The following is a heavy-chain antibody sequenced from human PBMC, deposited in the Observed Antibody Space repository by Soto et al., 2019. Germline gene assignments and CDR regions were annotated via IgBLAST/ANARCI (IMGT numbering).Heavy chain of an antibody. Sequence: GGSLRLSCAASGFTVSSNYMSWVRQAPGKGLEWVSVIYSGGSTYYADSVKGRFTISRDNSKNTLYLQMNSLRAEDTAVYYCARRMVAASEYAFDIWGQGTTVTVSS. CDR2: IYSGGST. D-gene: IGHD6-25*01. CDR1: GFTVSSNY. CDR3: ARRMVAASEYAFDI. J-gene: IGHJ3*02. V-gene: IGHV3-66*02.